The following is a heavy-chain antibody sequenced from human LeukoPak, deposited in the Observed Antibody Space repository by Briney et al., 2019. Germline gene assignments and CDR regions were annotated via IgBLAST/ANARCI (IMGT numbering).Heavy chain of an antibody. V-gene: IGHV3-21*01. D-gene: IGHD6-19*01. CDR1: GFTFSSYS. J-gene: IGHJ3*02. Sequence: GGSLRLSCAASGFTFSSYSMNWARQAPGKGLEWVSSISSSSSYIYYADSVKGRFTISRDNAKNSLYLQMNSLRAEDTAVYYCARRSSGWPYDAFDIWGQGTMVTVSS. CDR3: ARRSSGWPYDAFDI. CDR2: ISSSSSYI.